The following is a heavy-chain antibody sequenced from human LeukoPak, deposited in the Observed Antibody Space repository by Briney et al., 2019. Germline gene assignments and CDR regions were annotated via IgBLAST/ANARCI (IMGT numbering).Heavy chain of an antibody. D-gene: IGHD4-17*01. J-gene: IGHJ4*02. CDR1: GFTFDDYG. Sequence: GGSLRLSCAASGFTFDDYGMSWVRQAPGKGLEWVSGINWNGGSTGYADSVKGRFTISRDNAKNSLYLQMNSLRAEDTALYYCARVNGRSDYGDYVPVENVGYFDYWGQGTLVTVSS. CDR3: ARVNGRSDYGDYVPVENVGYFDY. CDR2: INWNGGST. V-gene: IGHV3-20*04.